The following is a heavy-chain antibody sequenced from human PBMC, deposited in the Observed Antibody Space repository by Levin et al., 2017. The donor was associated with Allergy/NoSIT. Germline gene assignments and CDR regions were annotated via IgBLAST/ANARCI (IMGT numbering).Heavy chain of an antibody. CDR1: GFTFSNYA. CDR2: VTETGTGT. J-gene: IGHJ4*02. Sequence: GESLKISCAASGFTFSNYAMSWVRQAPGKGLEWVSSVTETGTGTYYAGSVKGRFTISRDNSRNTLYLHMNSLRAGDTAVYYCAKRRVAVSGAPGDYWGRGTLVTVSS. D-gene: IGHD6-19*01. V-gene: IGHV3-23*01. CDR3: AKRRVAVSGAPGDY.